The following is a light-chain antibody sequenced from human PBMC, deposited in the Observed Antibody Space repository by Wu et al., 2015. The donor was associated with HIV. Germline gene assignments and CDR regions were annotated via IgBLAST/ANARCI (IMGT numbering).Light chain of an antibody. CDR3: QQYGSSPPYS. Sequence: EIVLTQSAGPLSLSPGERVTLSCRASQRLGANYLAWYQQKPGQAPRLLIFQTSRRATDIPDRFSGSGSGTDFTLTISRLEPEDFAVYYCQQYGSSPPYSFGQGTKLEIK. CDR2: QTS. CDR1: QRLGANY. V-gene: IGKV3-20*01. J-gene: IGKJ2*03.